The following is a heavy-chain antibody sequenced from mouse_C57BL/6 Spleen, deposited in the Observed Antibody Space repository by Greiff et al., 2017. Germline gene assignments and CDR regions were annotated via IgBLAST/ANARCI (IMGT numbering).Heavy chain of an antibody. V-gene: IGHV1-61*01. CDR2: IYPSDSET. D-gene: IGHD2-5*01. Sequence: QVQLQQPGAELVRPGSSVKLSCKASGYTFTSYWMDWVKQRPGQGLEWIGNIYPSDSETHYNQKFKDKATLTVDKSSSTAYMQLRSLTSEDSAFYYCARHGIVTKTYFDYWGQGTTLTVSS. J-gene: IGHJ2*01. CDR3: ARHGIVTKTYFDY. CDR1: GYTFTSYW.